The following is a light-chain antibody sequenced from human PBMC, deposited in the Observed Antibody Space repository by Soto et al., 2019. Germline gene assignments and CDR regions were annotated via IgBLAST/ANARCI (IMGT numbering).Light chain of an antibody. CDR2: DVT. CDR3: CSYAGSYV. Sequence: QSVLTQPRSVSGSPGQSVTISCTGASSDVGVYNYVSWYQHHPGKAPKLIIYDVTKRPSGVPDRFSGSKSGNTASLTISGLQAEDEADYYCCSYAGSYVFGTGTRSPS. CDR1: SSDVGVYNY. J-gene: IGLJ1*01. V-gene: IGLV2-11*01.